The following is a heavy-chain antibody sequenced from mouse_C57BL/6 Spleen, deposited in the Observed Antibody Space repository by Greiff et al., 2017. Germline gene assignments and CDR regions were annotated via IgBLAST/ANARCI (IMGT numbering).Heavy chain of an antibody. J-gene: IGHJ2*01. D-gene: IGHD1-1*01. CDR2: IDPSDSYT. V-gene: IGHV1-69*01. Sequence: VQLQQPGPELVMPGASVKLSCKASGYTFTSYWMHWVKQRPGQGLEWIGEIDPSDSYTNYNQKFKGKSTLTVDKSSSTAYMQLSSLTSEDSAVYYCARRHGSSYVDYWGQGTTLTVSS. CDR1: GYTFTSYW. CDR3: ARRHGSSYVDY.